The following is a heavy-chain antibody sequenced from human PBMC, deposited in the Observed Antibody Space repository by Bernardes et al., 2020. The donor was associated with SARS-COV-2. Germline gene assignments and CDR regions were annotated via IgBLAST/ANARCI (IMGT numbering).Heavy chain of an antibody. Sequence: GGSLRLSCAASGFTLSSYWMTWVRQAPGKGLEWVASIKHEGSEKNYMDSVKGRFTISRDNAKNSLFLQLNSLRVEDTAVYYCARGWWEMRHWGQGTLVTVSS. J-gene: IGHJ4*02. CDR1: GFTLSSYW. V-gene: IGHV3-7*04. D-gene: IGHD2-15*01. CDR3: ARGWWEMRH. CDR2: IKHEGSEK.